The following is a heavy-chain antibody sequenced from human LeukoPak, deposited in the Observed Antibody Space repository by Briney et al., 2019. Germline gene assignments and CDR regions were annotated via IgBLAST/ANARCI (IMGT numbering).Heavy chain of an antibody. CDR1: GYSFTSYG. CDR2: ISAYNGNT. J-gene: IGHJ5*02. D-gene: IGHD2-8*01. CDR3: ARSRRGCTNGVCRNWFDP. Sequence: ASVKVSCKTSGYSFTSYGISWVRQAPGQGLEWMGWISAYNGNTNYAQKVQGRVTMTTDTSTSTAYMELSSLRSEDTAVYYCARSRRGCTNGVCRNWFDPWGQGTLVTVSS. V-gene: IGHV1-18*01.